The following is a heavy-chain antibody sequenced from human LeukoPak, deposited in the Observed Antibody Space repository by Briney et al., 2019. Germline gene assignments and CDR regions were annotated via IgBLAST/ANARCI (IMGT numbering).Heavy chain of an antibody. D-gene: IGHD2-2*01. J-gene: IGHJ4*02. Sequence: ASVKVSCKASGYTFTGYYMHWVRQAPGQGLEWMGWINPNSGGTNYAQKFQGRVTMTRDTSISTAYMELSRLRSDDTAVYYCARGWTIVVVPAAMSDWGQGTLVTVSS. CDR3: ARGWTIVVVPAAMSD. CDR1: GYTFTGYY. CDR2: INPNSGGT. V-gene: IGHV1-2*02.